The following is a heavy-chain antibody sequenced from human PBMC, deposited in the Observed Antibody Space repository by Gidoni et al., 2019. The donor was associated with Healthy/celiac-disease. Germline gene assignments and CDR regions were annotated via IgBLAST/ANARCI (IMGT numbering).Heavy chain of an antibody. CDR1: GFTFSSYA. CDR2: ISYDGSNK. J-gene: IGHJ3*02. CDR3: ARDESEKGQQLGAFDI. V-gene: IGHV3-30-3*01. Sequence: QVQLVESGGGVVQPGRSLRLSCAASGFTFSSYAMHWVRQAPGKGLEWVAVISYDGSNKYYADSVKGRFTISRDNSKNTLYLQMNSLRAEDTAVYYCARDESEKGQQLGAFDIWGQGTMVTVSS. D-gene: IGHD6-13*01.